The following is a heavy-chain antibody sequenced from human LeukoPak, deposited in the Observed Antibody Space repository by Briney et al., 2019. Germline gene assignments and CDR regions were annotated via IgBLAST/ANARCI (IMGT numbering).Heavy chain of an antibody. D-gene: IGHD5-12*01. Sequence: GRSLRLSCAASGFTFSSYAMHWVRQAPGKGLEWVAVISYDGSNKYYADSVKGRFTISRDNSKNTLYLQMNSLRAEDTAVYYCARDHRGGYDPDYCDYWGQGTLVTVSS. CDR1: GFTFSSYA. J-gene: IGHJ4*02. V-gene: IGHV3-30-3*01. CDR2: ISYDGSNK. CDR3: ARDHRGGYDPDYCDY.